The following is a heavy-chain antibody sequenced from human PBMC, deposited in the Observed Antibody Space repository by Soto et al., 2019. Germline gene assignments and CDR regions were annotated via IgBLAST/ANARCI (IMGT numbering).Heavy chain of an antibody. Sequence: QVHLVQSGAEVKKPGASVKVSCKASGYTFTSYGITWVRQAPGQGLEWMGWISAHNGNTDYAQKLQGRVIVTRDTSTSTAYMELRSLISDDPAVYYGARGRYGDYWGQGALVTVSS. CDR3: ARGRYGDY. V-gene: IGHV1-18*01. D-gene: IGHD1-1*01. J-gene: IGHJ4*02. CDR1: GYTFTSYG. CDR2: ISAHNGNT.